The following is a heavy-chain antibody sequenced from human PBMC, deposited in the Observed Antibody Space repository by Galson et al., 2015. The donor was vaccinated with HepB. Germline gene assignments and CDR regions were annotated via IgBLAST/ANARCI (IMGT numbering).Heavy chain of an antibody. D-gene: IGHD1-26*01. CDR1: GFTVSSYY. CDR3: ARRPRWELTYYYYYGMDV. CDR2: IYGGGST. J-gene: IGHJ6*02. V-gene: IGHV3-66*01. Sequence: SLRLSCAASGFTVSSYYMSWVRQAPGKGLEWVSVIYGGGSTYYADSVKGRFTISRDNAKNSLYLQMNSLRAEDTAVYYCARRPRWELTYYYYYGMDVWGQGTTFTVSS.